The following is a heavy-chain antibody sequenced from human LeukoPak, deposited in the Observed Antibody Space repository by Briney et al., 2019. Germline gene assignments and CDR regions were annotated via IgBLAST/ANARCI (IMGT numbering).Heavy chain of an antibody. D-gene: IGHD6-6*01. CDR3: ARSHPPEDSSSSDY. V-gene: IGHV4-38-2*02. CDR2: IYHSGST. Sequence: PSETLSLTCTVSGYSISSGYYWGWIRPPPGEGLEWIGSIYHSGSTYYNPSLKSRVTISVDTSKNQFSLKLSSVTAADTAVYYCARSHPPEDSSSSDYWGQGTLVTVSS. J-gene: IGHJ4*02. CDR1: GYSISSGYY.